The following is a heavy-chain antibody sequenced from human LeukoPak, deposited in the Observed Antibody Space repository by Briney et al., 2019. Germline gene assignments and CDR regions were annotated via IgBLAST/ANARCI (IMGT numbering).Heavy chain of an antibody. Sequence: GSSVKVSCKASGGTFSSYAISWVRQAPGQGLEWMGRINPNSGGTNYAQKFQGRVTMTRDTSISTAYMELSRLRSDDTAVYYCASGKDDYGDRGAPDYWGQGTLVTVSS. CDR3: ASGKDDYGDRGAPDY. D-gene: IGHD4-17*01. J-gene: IGHJ4*02. CDR2: INPNSGGT. CDR1: GGTFSSYA. V-gene: IGHV1-2*06.